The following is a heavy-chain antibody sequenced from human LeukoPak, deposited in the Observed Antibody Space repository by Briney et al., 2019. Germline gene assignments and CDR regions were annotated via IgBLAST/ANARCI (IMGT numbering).Heavy chain of an antibody. Sequence: SETLSPTCAVYGGSSSGYYWSWIRQPPGKGLEWIGEINHSGSTNYNPSLKSRVTISVDTSKNQFSLKLSSVTAADTAVYYCARDSLLGVVVPAAIDYWGQGTLVTVSS. CDR1: GGSSSGYY. CDR3: ARDSLLGVVVPAAIDY. J-gene: IGHJ4*02. CDR2: INHSGST. D-gene: IGHD2-2*01. V-gene: IGHV4-34*01.